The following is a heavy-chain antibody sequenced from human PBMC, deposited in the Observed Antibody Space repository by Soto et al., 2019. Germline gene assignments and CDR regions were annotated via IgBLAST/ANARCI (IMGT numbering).Heavy chain of an antibody. CDR1: GGSIISYY. J-gene: IGHJ4*02. Sequence: SETPSLTCPVSGGSIISYYWSWIRQPPGKGLEWIGYIYYSGSTNYNPSLKSRVTISADTSKNQFSLKLNSMTAADTAVYYCARHNYGSGSTYFDYWGQGTLVTVSS. CDR2: IYYSGST. D-gene: IGHD3-10*01. V-gene: IGHV4-59*08. CDR3: ARHNYGSGSTYFDY.